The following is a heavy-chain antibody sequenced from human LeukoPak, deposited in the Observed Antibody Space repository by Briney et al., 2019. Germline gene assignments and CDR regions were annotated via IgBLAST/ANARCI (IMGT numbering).Heavy chain of an antibody. CDR2: ISAYNGNT. V-gene: IGHV1-18*01. Sequence: ASVKVSCKASGYTFTSYGISWVRQAPGQGLEWMGWISAYNGNTNYAQKLQGRVTMTTDTSTSTAYMELRSLRSDDTAVYYCARARIQGWLQSLFDYWGQGTLATVSS. D-gene: IGHD5-24*01. CDR3: ARARIQGWLQSLFDY. J-gene: IGHJ4*02. CDR1: GYTFTSYG.